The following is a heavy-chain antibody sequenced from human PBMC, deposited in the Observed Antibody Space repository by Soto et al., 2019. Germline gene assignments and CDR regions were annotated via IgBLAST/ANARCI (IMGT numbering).Heavy chain of an antibody. Sequence: EVQLLESGGGLVQPGGSLRLSCAASGFTFSSYAMSWVRQAPGKGLEWVSAISGSGGSTYYADSVKGRFTISRDNSKNTLYLQMNSLRAEDTAVYYCAKAHQLMLYDSSGYYEYWGQGHLVTGSS. D-gene: IGHD3-22*01. J-gene: IGHJ4*02. CDR1: GFTFSSYA. CDR3: AKAHQLMLYDSSGYYEY. CDR2: ISGSGGST. V-gene: IGHV3-23*01.